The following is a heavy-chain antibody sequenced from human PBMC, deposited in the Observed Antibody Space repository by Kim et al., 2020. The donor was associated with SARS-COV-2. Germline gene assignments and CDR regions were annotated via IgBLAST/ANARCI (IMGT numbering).Heavy chain of an antibody. V-gene: IGHV4-4*02. J-gene: IGHJ4*02. CDR1: GDSISSTKW. CDR2: IYHTGTT. CDR3: ARIGPALDY. Sequence: SETLSLTCVVSGDSISSTKWWSWVRPPPGKGLEWVGEIYHTGTTNYNPSLKSRVTISVHKSKNQFSLRLNSVTAADTAFYYCARIGPALDYWGPGTLVTV.